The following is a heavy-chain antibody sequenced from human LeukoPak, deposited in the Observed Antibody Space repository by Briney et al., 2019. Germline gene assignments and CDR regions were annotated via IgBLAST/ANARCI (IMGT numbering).Heavy chain of an antibody. V-gene: IGHV3-11*01. CDR2: ISSSGSTI. Sequence: GGSLRLSCAASGFTFSDYYMIWIRQAPGKGLEWVSYISSSGSTIYYADSVKGRFTISRDNAKNSLYLQMNSLRAEDTAVYYCAREWVTNDAFDIWGQGTMVTVSS. J-gene: IGHJ3*02. CDR1: GFTFSDYY. CDR3: AREWVTNDAFDI.